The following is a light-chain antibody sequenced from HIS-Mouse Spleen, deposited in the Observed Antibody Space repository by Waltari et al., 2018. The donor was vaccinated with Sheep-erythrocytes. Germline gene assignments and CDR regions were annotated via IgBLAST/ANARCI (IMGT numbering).Light chain of an antibody. J-gene: IGLJ3*02. CDR1: SSDVVSDNL. CDR2: EGS. CDR3: CSYAGSSTPWV. V-gene: IGLV2-23*01. Sequence: QSALPQPASLSGSPGHSITISRTGTSSDVVSDNLFSWYQQRPGKAPKLMIYEGSKRPSGVSNRFSGSKSGNTASLTISGLQAEDEADYYCCSYAGSSTPWVFGGGTKLTVL.